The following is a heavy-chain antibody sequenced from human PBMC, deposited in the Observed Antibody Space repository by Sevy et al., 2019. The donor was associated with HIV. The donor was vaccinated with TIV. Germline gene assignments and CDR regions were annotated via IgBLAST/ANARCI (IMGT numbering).Heavy chain of an antibody. V-gene: IGHV3-7*03. CDR1: GFTFSSYS. CDR2: IKEDGSEK. Sequence: GGSLRLSCARSGFTFSSYSMSWVRQAPGKGLEWVANIKEDGSEKNYVDSVKGRFTISRDNAKNSLYLQMNSLRAEDTALYYCARARRSYGGSYYYYYYMDVWGKGTTVTVSS. J-gene: IGHJ6*03. CDR3: ARARRSYGGSYYYYYYMDV. D-gene: IGHD5-12*01.